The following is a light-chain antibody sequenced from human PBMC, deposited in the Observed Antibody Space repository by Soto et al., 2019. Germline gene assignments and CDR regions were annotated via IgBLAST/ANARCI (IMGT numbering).Light chain of an antibody. Sequence: QSVLTQPPSASGTPGQRVTISCSGSSSNIGSNYVFWYQHLSGTAPKLLIYRNNQRPSGVPDRFSGSKSGTSASLAISGLRAEDETDYYCAAWDDSLSGLVFGGGTKLTVL. V-gene: IGLV1-47*01. CDR1: SSNIGSNY. J-gene: IGLJ2*01. CDR2: RNN. CDR3: AAWDDSLSGLV.